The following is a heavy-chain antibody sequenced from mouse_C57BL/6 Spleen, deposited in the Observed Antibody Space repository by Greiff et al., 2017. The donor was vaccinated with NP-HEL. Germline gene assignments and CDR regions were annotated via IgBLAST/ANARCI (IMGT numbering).Heavy chain of an antibody. Sequence: VKLQQPGTELVKPGASVKLSCKASGYTFTSYWMHWVKQRPGQGLEWIGNINPSNGGTNYNEKFKSKATLTVDKSSSTAYMQLSSLTSEDSAVYYCARNSYYGSYYFDYWGQGTTLTVSS. J-gene: IGHJ2*01. D-gene: IGHD1-1*01. CDR3: ARNSYYGSYYFDY. CDR2: INPSNGGT. CDR1: GYTFTSYW. V-gene: IGHV1-53*01.